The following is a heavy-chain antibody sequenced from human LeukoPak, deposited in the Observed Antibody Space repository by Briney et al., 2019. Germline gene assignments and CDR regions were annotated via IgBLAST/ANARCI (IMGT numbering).Heavy chain of an antibody. CDR3: AKDLSSSGFRIDY. CDR1: GFTFSKYA. V-gene: IGHV3-23*01. CDR2: ISGSGDST. Sequence: GGSLRLSCAASGFTFSKYAMSWVRQAPGKGLEWVSGISGSGDSTRYAESVKGRVTISRDNSKNMLYLQMNSLRAEDTAVYYCAKDLSSSGFRIDYWGQGTLVTVSS. D-gene: IGHD6-19*01. J-gene: IGHJ4*02.